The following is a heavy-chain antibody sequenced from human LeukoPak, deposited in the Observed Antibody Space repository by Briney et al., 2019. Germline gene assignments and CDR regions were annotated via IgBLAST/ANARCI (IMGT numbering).Heavy chain of an antibody. V-gene: IGHV1-2*06. CDR3: ASFEVPAAMFFLGMDV. J-gene: IGHJ6*02. CDR1: GYTFTGYY. CDR2: INPNSGGT. Sequence: ASVKVSCTASGYTFTGYYMHWVRQAPGQGLEWMGRINPNSGGTNYAQKFQGRVTMTRDTSISTAYMELSRLRSDDTAVYYCASFEVPAAMFFLGMDVWGQGTTVTVSS. D-gene: IGHD2-2*01.